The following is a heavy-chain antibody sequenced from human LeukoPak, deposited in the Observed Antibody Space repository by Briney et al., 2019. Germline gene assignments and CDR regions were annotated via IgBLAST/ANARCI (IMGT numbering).Heavy chain of an antibody. CDR2: IYYSGST. Sequence: SETLSLTCTVSGGSISSSSHYWDWIRQPPGKGLEWIGNIYYSGSTYYNPSLKSRVTISVDTSKNQFSLKLSSVTAADTAVYYCARETVEVVPAAIRYYGMDVWGQGTTVTVSS. J-gene: IGHJ6*02. CDR1: GGSISSSSHY. CDR3: ARETVEVVPAAIRYYGMDV. V-gene: IGHV4-39*07. D-gene: IGHD2-2*02.